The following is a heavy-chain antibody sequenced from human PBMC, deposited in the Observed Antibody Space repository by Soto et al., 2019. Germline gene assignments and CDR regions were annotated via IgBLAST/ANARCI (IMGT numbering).Heavy chain of an antibody. Sequence: PGGSLRLSCAASGFAFSDFYMSWTRQAPGKGLEWISYISGGGTTVFYADSVKGRFTISRDNAQKSLYLQMDSLTSEDTAVYYCTTVFEYWGQGTPVTVSS. V-gene: IGHV3-11*04. CDR1: GFAFSDFY. CDR2: ISGGGTTV. J-gene: IGHJ4*02. CDR3: TTVFEY.